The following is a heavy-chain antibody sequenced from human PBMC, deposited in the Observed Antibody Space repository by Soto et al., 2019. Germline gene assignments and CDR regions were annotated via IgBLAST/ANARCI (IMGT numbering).Heavy chain of an antibody. CDR2: IYYSGST. Sequence: QLQLQESGPGLVKPSETLSLTCTVSGGSISSSSYYWCWIRQPPGKGLEWIGSIYYSGSTYYNPSLKSRVTISVDTSKNQFSLKLSSVTAADTAVYYCARLARTSYNFDYWGQGTLVTVSS. CDR3: ARLARTSYNFDY. J-gene: IGHJ4*02. D-gene: IGHD4-4*01. CDR1: GGSISSSSYY. V-gene: IGHV4-39*01.